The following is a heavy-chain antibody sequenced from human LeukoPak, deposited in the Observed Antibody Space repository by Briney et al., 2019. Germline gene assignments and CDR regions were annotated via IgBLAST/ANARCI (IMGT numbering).Heavy chain of an antibody. CDR2: IAGSDAGT. J-gene: IGHJ1*01. CDR1: GFTFSTYA. V-gene: IGHV3-23*01. Sequence: QTGGSLRLSCAASGFTFSTYAMSWVRQTPGKGLEWVSSIAGSDAGTYYADSVKGRFAISRDNSKNTLFLQMNGLRAEDTAVYFCANLDEGGTVTPEYFQHWGQGTLVTVSS. CDR3: ANLDEGGTVTPEYFQH. D-gene: IGHD1-26*01.